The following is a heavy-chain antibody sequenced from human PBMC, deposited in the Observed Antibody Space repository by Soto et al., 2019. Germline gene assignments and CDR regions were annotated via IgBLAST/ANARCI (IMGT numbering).Heavy chain of an antibody. CDR1: GGSISSGGYS. Sequence: QLQLQESGSGLVKPSQTLSLTCAVSGGSISSGGYSWSWIRQLSGKGLEWIGNIDHSGSTYYNPSLKSRVTISVDRSKNQLSLKLTSVTAADTAMYYCARAAGYGDYADYWGQGTPVTVSS. J-gene: IGHJ4*02. V-gene: IGHV4-30-2*06. CDR3: ARAAGYGDYADY. D-gene: IGHD4-17*01. CDR2: IDHSGST.